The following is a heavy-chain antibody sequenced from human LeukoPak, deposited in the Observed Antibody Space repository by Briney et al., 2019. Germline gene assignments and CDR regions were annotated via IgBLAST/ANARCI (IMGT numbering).Heavy chain of an antibody. CDR1: GYSFTNYW. CDR3: ARRIAAGTGGYYFDY. V-gene: IGHV5-51*01. D-gene: IGHD6-13*01. J-gene: IGHJ4*02. Sequence: RGESLKISCKSSGYSFTNYWIGWVRQMPGKGLEWMGIIYPGDSDTRYSPSFQGQVTISADKPISTAYLQWSSLKASDTAMYYCARRIAAGTGGYYFDYWGQGTLVTVSS. CDR2: IYPGDSDT.